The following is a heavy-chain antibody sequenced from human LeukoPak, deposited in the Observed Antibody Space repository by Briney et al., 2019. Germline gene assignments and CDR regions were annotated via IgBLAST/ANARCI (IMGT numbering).Heavy chain of an antibody. J-gene: IGHJ4*02. CDR3: ARASITMIVAT. V-gene: IGHV4-61*01. CDR1: GGSVSSGTYY. D-gene: IGHD3-22*01. Sequence: SETLSLTRTVSGGSVSSGTYYWSWVRQPPGKGLEWIGNFLYSGSTHYNPSLKSRVTISVDTSKNQFSLNLSSVTVADTAVYFCARASITMIVATWGQGSLVTVSS. CDR2: FLYSGST.